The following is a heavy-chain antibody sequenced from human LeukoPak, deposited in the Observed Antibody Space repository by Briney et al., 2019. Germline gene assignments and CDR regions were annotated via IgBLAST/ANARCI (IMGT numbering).Heavy chain of an antibody. CDR3: ATGTHYDLLPF. J-gene: IGHJ4*02. Sequence: GASVTVSCMVSGYSITELSTHWVRQAPGKGLEWMGGFDPGSGEIIYEQKFQDRVTMTEDTSTDTAYMELSSLRSEDTALYYCATGTHYDLLPFWGQGTLVTVSS. CDR2: FDPGSGEI. CDR1: GYSITELS. V-gene: IGHV1-24*01. D-gene: IGHD3-9*01.